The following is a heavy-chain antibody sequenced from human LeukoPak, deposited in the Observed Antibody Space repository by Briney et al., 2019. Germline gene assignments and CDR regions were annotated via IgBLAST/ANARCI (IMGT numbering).Heavy chain of an antibody. CDR3: AKDGIDSSSWSIDY. CDR2: ISSSGSTI. J-gene: IGHJ4*02. D-gene: IGHD6-13*01. CDR1: GFTFSDYY. V-gene: IGHV3-11*04. Sequence: GGSLRLSCAASGFTFSDYYMSWIRQAPGKGLEWVSYISSSGSTIYYADSVKGRLTISRDNAKNSLYLQMNSLRAEDTAVYYCAKDGIDSSSWSIDYWGQGTLVTVSS.